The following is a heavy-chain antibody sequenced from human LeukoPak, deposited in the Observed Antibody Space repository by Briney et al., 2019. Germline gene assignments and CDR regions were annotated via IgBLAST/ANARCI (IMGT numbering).Heavy chain of an antibody. J-gene: IGHJ4*02. V-gene: IGHV4-34*01. CDR1: GGSFSGYY. CDR3: ARRDILTGYYLDY. CDR2: INHSEST. D-gene: IGHD3-9*01. Sequence: SETLSLTCAVYGGSFSGYYWSWIRQPPGKGLEWIGEINHSESTNYNPSLKSRVTISVDTSKNQFSLKLSSVTAADTAVYYCARRDILTGYYLDYWGQGTLVTVSS.